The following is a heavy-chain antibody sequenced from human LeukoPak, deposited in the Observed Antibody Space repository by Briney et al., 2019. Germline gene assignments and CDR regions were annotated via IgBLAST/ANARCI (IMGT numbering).Heavy chain of an antibody. J-gene: IGHJ4*02. CDR1: GDSVSSNSAA. CDR3: ARDLVVGANPVGYYFDY. V-gene: IGHV6-1*01. D-gene: IGHD1-26*01. Sequence: SQTLSLTCAISGDSVSSNSAAWNWIRQSPSRGLEWLGRTYYRSKWYNDYAVSVKSRITINPDTSKNQFSLQLNSATPEDTAVYYCARDLVVGANPVGYYFDYWGQGTLVTVSS. CDR2: TYYRSKWYN.